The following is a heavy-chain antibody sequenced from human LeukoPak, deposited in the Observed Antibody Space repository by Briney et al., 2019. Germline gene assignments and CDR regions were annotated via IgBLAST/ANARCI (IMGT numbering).Heavy chain of an antibody. Sequence: GGSLRLSCAASGFTFDDYAMHWVRQAPGKGLEWVLGISWNSGSIGYADSVKGRFTISRDNAKNSLYLQMNSLRAEDTALYYCAKTDTAMVKGYFNYWGQGTLVTVSS. V-gene: IGHV3-9*01. CDR2: ISWNSGSI. J-gene: IGHJ4*02. CDR3: AKTDTAMVKGYFNY. D-gene: IGHD5-18*01. CDR1: GFTFDDYA.